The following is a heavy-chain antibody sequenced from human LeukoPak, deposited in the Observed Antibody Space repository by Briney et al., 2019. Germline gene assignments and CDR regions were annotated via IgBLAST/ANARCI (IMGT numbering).Heavy chain of an antibody. CDR1: GFTFSKYA. CDR2: ISGSGGST. J-gene: IGHJ4*02. D-gene: IGHD2/OR15-2a*01. CDR3: AKEGLRLNIGWGLDY. V-gene: IGHV3-23*01. Sequence: GGSLRLSCAASGFTFSKYAMSWVRQAPGKGLEWVSAISGSGGSTYYADSVKGRFTISRDNSKNTLYLQMNSLRAEDTAVYYCAKEGLRLNIGWGLDYWGQGTLVTVSS.